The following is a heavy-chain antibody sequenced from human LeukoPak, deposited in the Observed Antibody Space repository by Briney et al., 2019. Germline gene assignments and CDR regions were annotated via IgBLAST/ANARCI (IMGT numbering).Heavy chain of an antibody. J-gene: IGHJ4*02. CDR2: VFYSGNT. CDR3: ARKGTITYAYFDY. V-gene: IGHV4-59*08. CDR1: GGSLTGYF. D-gene: IGHD2-2*01. Sequence: SETLSLTCTVSGGSLTGYFWSWIRQPPGKGLEWLGYVFYSGNTRYNPSLESRVTTSADTSKNQFSLRLTSVTAADTAVYYCARKGTITYAYFDYWSQGTLVTVSS.